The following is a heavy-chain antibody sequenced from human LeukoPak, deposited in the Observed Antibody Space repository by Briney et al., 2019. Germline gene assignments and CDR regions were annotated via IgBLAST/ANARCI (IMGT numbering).Heavy chain of an antibody. CDR1: GGTFSSYA. D-gene: IGHD3-10*01. J-gene: IGHJ6*02. V-gene: IGHV1-69*13. CDR3: ARVQWFGPYYYYGMDV. Sequence: GASVKVSCKASGGTFSSYAISWVRQAPGQGLEWMGGIIPIFGTANYALKFQGRVTITADESTSTAYMELSSLRSEDTAVYYCARVQWFGPYYYYGMDVWGQGTTVTVSS. CDR2: IIPIFGTA.